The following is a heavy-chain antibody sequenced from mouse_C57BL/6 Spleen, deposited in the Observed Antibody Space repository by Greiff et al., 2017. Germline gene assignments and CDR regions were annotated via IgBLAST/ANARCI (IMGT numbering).Heavy chain of an antibody. CDR3: ARVYSLGGSSSYAMDY. V-gene: IGHV1-81*01. J-gene: IGHJ4*01. Sequence: VKLMESGAELARPGASVKLSCKASGYTFTSYGISWVKQRTGQGLEWIGEIYPRSGNTYYNEKFKGKATLTADKSSSTAYMELRSLTSEDSAVYFCARVYSLGGSSSYAMDYWGQGTSVTVSS. CDR2: IYPRSGNT. D-gene: IGHD1-1*01. CDR1: GYTFTSYG.